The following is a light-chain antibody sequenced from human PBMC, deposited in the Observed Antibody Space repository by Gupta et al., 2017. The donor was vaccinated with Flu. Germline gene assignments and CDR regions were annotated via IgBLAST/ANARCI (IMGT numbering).Light chain of an antibody. CDR1: SSNIGSNY. CDR2: RNN. CDR3: AAWDDSLSGPV. J-gene: IGLJ3*02. Sequence: QSVLTQPPSASGTPGQRVTISCSGSSSNIGSNYVYWYQQLPGTAPKLLIYRNNQRPSGVPDRFSGSKSGTSASLAISGLRSEDEADYYCAAWDDSLSGPVCGGGTKLT. V-gene: IGLV1-47*01.